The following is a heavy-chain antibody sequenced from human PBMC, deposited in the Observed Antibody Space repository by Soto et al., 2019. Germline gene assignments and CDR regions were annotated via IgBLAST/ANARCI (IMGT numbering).Heavy chain of an antibody. J-gene: IGHJ4*02. Sequence: SETLSLTCTVSGGSISSSSYYWGWIRQPPGKGLEWIGSIYYSGSTYYNPSLKSRVTISVDTSKNQFSLKLSSVTAADTAVYYGYVTGTLSFGGVILIQVIDYLGQGTLVPVSS. CDR3: YVTGTLSFGGVILIQVIDY. CDR1: GGSISSSSYY. CDR2: IYYSGST. V-gene: IGHV4-39*03. D-gene: IGHD3-16*01.